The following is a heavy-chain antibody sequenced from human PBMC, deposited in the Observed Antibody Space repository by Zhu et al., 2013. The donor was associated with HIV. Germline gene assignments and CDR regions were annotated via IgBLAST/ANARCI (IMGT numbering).Heavy chain of an antibody. CDR3: AGTIFGVVNYPYYYYGMDV. Sequence: QVQLVQSGAEVKKPGSSVKVSCKASGGTFSSYAISWVRQAPGQGLEWMGGIIPIFGTANYAQKFQGRVTITADKSTSTAYMELSSLRSEDTAVYYCAGTIFGVVNYPYYYYGMDVWGQGTTVTVSS. CDR2: IIPIFGTA. D-gene: IGHD3-3*01. CDR1: GGTFSSYA. J-gene: IGHJ6*02. V-gene: IGHV1-69*06.